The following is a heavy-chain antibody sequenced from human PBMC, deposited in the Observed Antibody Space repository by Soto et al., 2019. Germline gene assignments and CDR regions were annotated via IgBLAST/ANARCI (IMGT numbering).Heavy chain of an antibody. V-gene: IGHV1-46*01. CDR2: INPSGGST. CDR1: GYTFTSCY. J-gene: IGHJ3*02. Sequence: ASVKVSCKASGYTFTSCYMRWVRRAPGQGLEWMGIINPSGGSTSYAQKFQGRVTMTRDTSTSTVYMELSSLRSEDTAVYYCARDQPTYYYDSSGPDAFDIWGQGTMVTVS. D-gene: IGHD3-22*01. CDR3: ARDQPTYYYDSSGPDAFDI.